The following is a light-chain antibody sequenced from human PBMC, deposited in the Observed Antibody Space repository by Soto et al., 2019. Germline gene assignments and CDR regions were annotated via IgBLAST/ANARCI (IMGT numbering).Light chain of an antibody. J-gene: IGLJ2*01. V-gene: IGLV1-40*01. CDR2: GNS. Sequence: QSVLTQPPSVSGAPGQRVTISCTGSSSNIGAGYDVHWYQQLPGTAPKLLIYGNSNRPSGVPDRFSGSKSGTSASLAITGLQAXXXXXXYCQSYDSSLSGVVFGGGTQLTVL. CDR3: QSYDSSLSGVV. CDR1: SSNIGAGYD.